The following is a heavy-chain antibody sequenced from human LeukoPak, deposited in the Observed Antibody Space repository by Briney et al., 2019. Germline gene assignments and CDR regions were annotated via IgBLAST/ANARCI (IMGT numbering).Heavy chain of an antibody. CDR3: ARAEREIFDY. V-gene: IGHV4-59*01. D-gene: IGHD5-24*01. CDR1: GGSITSYY. Sequence: PSETLSLTCLVSGGSITSYYWNWIRQPPGKGLEWIGYIYYSGSTNYNPSLKSRVTISVDTSKNHFSLKLNSVTAADTAVYYCARAEREIFDYWGQGTLVTVSS. CDR2: IYYSGST. J-gene: IGHJ4*02.